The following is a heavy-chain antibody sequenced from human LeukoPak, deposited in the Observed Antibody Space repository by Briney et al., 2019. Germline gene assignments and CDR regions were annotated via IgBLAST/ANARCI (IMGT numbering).Heavy chain of an antibody. V-gene: IGHV1-8*01. CDR2: MNPNSGNT. CDR3: ARGLGIVATIGSYYYFDY. D-gene: IGHD5-12*01. CDR1: GYTFTSYD. J-gene: IGHJ4*02. Sequence: GALVKVSCKASGYTFTSYDINWVRQATGQGAEWMRLMNPNSGNTGYAQKFQGRVTMTRNTSISTAYMELSSLRSEDTAVYYCARGLGIVATIGSYYYFDYWGQGTLVTVSS.